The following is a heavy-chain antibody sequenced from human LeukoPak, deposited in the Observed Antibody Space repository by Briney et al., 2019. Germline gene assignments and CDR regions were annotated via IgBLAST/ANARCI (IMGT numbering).Heavy chain of an antibody. CDR2: IYHSGIT. CDR3: AREISGSYPGVYYYGLDV. D-gene: IGHD1-26*01. J-gene: IGHJ6*02. CDR1: GGSIINNNW. V-gene: IGHV4-4*02. Sequence: SGTLSLTCAVSGGSIINNNWWTWVRQSPGKGLEWIGEIYHSGITNYNPSLKSRVAISVDRSKSQFSLKLSSVTAADTAVYYCAREISGSYPGVYYYGLDVWGQGTTVTVSS.